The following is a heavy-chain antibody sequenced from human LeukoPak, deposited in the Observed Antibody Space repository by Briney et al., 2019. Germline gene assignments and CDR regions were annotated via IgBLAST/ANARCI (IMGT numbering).Heavy chain of an antibody. CDR1: GGSISSGGYY. Sequence: SETLSLTYTVSGGSISSGGYYWSWIRQHPGKGLEWIGYIYYSGSTYYNPSLKSRVTISVDTSKNQFSLKLSSVTAADTAVYYCARVIRMEYCSSTSCYTDVRFDPWGQGTLVTVSS. CDR3: ARVIRMEYCSSTSCYTDVRFDP. D-gene: IGHD2-2*02. V-gene: IGHV4-31*03. CDR2: IYYSGST. J-gene: IGHJ5*02.